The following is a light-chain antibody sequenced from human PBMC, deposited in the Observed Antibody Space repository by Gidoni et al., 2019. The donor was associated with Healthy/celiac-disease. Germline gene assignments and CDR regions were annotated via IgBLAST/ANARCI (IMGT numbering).Light chain of an antibody. CDR1: QSISSY. V-gene: IGKV1-39*01. Sequence: DIQMTQSPSSLYASVGDRVTITCRASQSISSYLNWYQQKPGKAPKPLIYAASSLQSGVPSRFSGSGSGTDFTLTISSLQPEDFATYYCQQSYRTPPTFGQGTKVEIK. CDR2: AAS. CDR3: QQSYRTPPT. J-gene: IGKJ1*01.